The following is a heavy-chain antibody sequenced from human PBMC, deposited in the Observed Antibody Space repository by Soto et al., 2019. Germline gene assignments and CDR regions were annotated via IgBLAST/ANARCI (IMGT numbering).Heavy chain of an antibody. CDR2: RSYDGSQK. V-gene: IGHV3-30-3*01. J-gene: IGHJ4*02. D-gene: IGHD6-13*01. CDR3: AIAKSSSWHNFDY. Sequence: QVQLVESGGGVVQPGRSLRLSCAASGFIFSTYTMHWVRQAPGKGLEWLTVRSYDGSQKYYADSVKGRRTISRDNSKNTLYLQMTSLRAEDTAVYHCAIAKSSSWHNFDYWSQGTLVTVSS. CDR1: GFIFSTYT.